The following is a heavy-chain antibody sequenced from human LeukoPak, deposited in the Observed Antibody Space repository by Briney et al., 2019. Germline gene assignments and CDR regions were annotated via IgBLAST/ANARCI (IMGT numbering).Heavy chain of an antibody. Sequence: GGSLRLSCAAPGFTFSSYSMNWVRQAPGKGLEWVSSISSSSSYIYYADSVKGRFAISRDNAKNSLYLQMNSLRAEDTAVYYCVRESDYDFWSGYYNLDYWGQGTLVTVSS. CDR2: ISSSSSYI. J-gene: IGHJ4*02. CDR1: GFTFSSYS. V-gene: IGHV3-21*01. D-gene: IGHD3-3*01. CDR3: VRESDYDFWSGYYNLDY.